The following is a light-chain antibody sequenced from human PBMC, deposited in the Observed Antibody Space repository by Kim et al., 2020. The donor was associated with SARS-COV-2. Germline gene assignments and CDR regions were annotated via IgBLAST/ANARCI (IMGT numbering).Light chain of an antibody. V-gene: IGKV1-39*01. J-gene: IGKJ2*01. CDR2: TAS. Sequence: GDRVTITCRAGQSISSYLNWYQQKPGKAPKLLVYTASSLQSGVPSRFSGSGSGTNFTLTISSLHPEDFATYYCQQNYTTPDTFGQGTKLEIK. CDR1: QSISSY. CDR3: QQNYTTPDT.